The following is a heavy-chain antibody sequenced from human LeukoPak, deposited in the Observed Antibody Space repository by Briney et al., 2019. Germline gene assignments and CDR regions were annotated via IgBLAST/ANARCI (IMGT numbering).Heavy chain of an antibody. CDR1: GFTFSSYS. J-gene: IGHJ6*03. D-gene: IGHD2-2*03. CDR3: ARGLDIVVVPAATRGPRWYMDV. V-gene: IGHV3-21*01. Sequence: PGGSLRLSCAASGFTFSSYSMNWVRQAPGKGLEWVSSISCSSSYIYYADSVKGRFTISRDNAKNTLYLQVNSLGAEDTAVYYCARGLDIVVVPAATRGPRWYMDVWGKGTTVTVSS. CDR2: ISCSSSYI.